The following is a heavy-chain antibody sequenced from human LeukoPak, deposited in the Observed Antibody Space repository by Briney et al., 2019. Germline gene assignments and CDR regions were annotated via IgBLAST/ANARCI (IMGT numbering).Heavy chain of an antibody. D-gene: IGHD3-10*01. CDR3: ARLSGSGSTL. V-gene: IGHV4-59*08. Sequence: KSSETLSPTCTVSGGSISSYYWSWIRQPAGKGLEWIGYIYYSGSTNYNPSLKSRVTISVDTSKNQFSLKLSSVTAADTAVYYCARLSGSGSTLWGQGTLVTVSS. CDR1: GGSISSYY. CDR2: IYYSGST. J-gene: IGHJ4*02.